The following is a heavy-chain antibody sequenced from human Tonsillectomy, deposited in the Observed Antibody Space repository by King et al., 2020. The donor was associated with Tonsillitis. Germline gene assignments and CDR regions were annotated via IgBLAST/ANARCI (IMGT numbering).Heavy chain of an antibody. D-gene: IGHD3-10*01. CDR1: GFIFSSYG. J-gene: IGHJ4*02. Sequence: VQLVESGGGVVQPGKSLRLSCAASGFIFSSYGMHWVRQAPGKGLEWEAVISYDGSNKYYADSVKGRFTISRDNSKNTLYLQMNSLRAEDTAVYYCAEGSGGYPPSFDYWGQGTLVTVSS. V-gene: IGHV3-30*03. CDR2: ISYDGSNK. CDR3: AEGSGGYPPSFDY.